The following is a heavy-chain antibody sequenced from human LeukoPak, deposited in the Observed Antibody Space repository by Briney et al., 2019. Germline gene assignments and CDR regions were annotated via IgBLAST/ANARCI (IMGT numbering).Heavy chain of an antibody. CDR1: GFTFSSYG. J-gene: IGHJ4*02. CDR3: ARDLGNYYGSGSYPPDY. D-gene: IGHD3-10*01. Sequence: GGSLRLSCAASGFTFSSYGMHWVRQAPGKGLEWVPVIWYDGSNKYYADSVKGRFTISRDNSKNTLYLQMNSLRAEDTAVYYCARDLGNYYGSGSYPPDYWGQGTLVTVSS. V-gene: IGHV3-33*01. CDR2: IWYDGSNK.